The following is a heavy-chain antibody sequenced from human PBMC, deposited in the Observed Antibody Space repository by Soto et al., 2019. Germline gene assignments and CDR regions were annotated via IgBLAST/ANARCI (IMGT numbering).Heavy chain of an antibody. Sequence: EVQLLESGGGLVQPGGSLRLSCAASGFTFSSYAMSWVRQAPGKGLEGVSAISGSGGSTYYADSVKGRFTISRDNSKNTLYLQMNRVRDEDTAVYYCAKTPQRMVRGSYFDYWGQGTLVTVSS. CDR1: GFTFSSYA. D-gene: IGHD3-10*01. CDR2: ISGSGGST. J-gene: IGHJ4*02. CDR3: AKTPQRMVRGSYFDY. V-gene: IGHV3-23*01.